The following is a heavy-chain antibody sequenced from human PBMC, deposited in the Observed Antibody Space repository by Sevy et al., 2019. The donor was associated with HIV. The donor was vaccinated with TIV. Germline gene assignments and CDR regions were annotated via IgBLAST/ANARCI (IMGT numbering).Heavy chain of an antibody. J-gene: IGHJ4*02. V-gene: IGHV3-21*04. CDR1: GFRFNSYD. CDR2: ISSASGII. CDR3: ARDFTIFGVVSGIDY. Sequence: GGSLRLSCAASGFRFNSYDMNWVRQAPGKGLEWVASISSASGIIYYGDSVRGRFSISRDNAKKSLYLQMNSLRVEDTAIYYCARDFTIFGVVSGIDYWGQGNLVTVSS. D-gene: IGHD3-3*01.